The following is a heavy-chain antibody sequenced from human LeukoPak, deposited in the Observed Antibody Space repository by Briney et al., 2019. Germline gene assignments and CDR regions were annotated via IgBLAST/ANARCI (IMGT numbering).Heavy chain of an antibody. CDR2: INHSGST. CDR3: ARGRLLGY. CDR1: GGSISSSSYY. V-gene: IGHV4-39*07. J-gene: IGHJ4*02. Sequence: PSETLSLTCTVSGGSISSSSYYWGWIRQPPGKGLEWIGEINHSGSTNYNPSLKSRVTISVDTSKNQFSLKLSSVTAADTAVYYCARGRLLGYWGQGTLVTVSS. D-gene: IGHD1-26*01.